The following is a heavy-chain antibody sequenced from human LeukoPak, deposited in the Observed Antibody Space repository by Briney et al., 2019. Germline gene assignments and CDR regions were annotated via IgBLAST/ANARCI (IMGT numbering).Heavy chain of an antibody. CDR1: GGSISSGTYY. Sequence: SETLSLTCTVSGGSISSGTYYWSWIRQPAGKGLEWIGRIYTSESTTYNPSLKSRVTISVDTSKNQFSLKLSSVTAADTAVYYCARLSGYHYYYYYYYMDVWGKGTTVTISS. J-gene: IGHJ6*03. CDR2: IYTSEST. V-gene: IGHV4-61*02. CDR3: ARLSGYHYYYYYYYMDV. D-gene: IGHD3-3*01.